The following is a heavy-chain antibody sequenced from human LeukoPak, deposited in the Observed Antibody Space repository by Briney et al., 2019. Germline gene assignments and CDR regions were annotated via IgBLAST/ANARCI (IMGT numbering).Heavy chain of an antibody. CDR3: ARQRYCSGGSCYYYYYYGMDV. D-gene: IGHD2-15*01. CDR2: IIPIFGTA. V-gene: IGHV1-69*13. CDR1: GGTFSSYA. Sequence: SVKVPCKASGGTFSSYAISWVRQAPGQGLEWMGGIIPIFGTANYAQKFQGRVTITADESTSTAYMELSSLRSEDTAVYYCARQRYCSGGSCYYYYYYGMDVWGKGTTVTVSS. J-gene: IGHJ6*04.